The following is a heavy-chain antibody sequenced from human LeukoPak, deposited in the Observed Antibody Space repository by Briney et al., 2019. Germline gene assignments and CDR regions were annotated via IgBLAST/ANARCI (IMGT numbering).Heavy chain of an antibody. J-gene: IGHJ4*02. Sequence: GGSLRLSCAASGFTFSSYAMHWVRQAPGKGLEYVSAISSNGGSTYYANSVKGRFTISRDNSKNTLYLQMGSLRAEDMAVYYCAKPQTTVTTYQYFDYWGQGTLVTVSS. V-gene: IGHV3-64*01. CDR3: AKPQTTVTTYQYFDY. D-gene: IGHD4-17*01. CDR1: GFTFSSYA. CDR2: ISSNGGST.